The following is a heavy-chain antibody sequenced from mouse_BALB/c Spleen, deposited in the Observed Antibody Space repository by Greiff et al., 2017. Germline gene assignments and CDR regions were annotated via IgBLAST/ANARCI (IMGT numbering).Heavy chain of an antibody. D-gene: IGHD1-1*01. CDR3: ARGDLTTGYAMDY. J-gene: IGHJ4*01. CDR2: ISDGGSYT. V-gene: IGHV5-4*02. CDR1: GFTFSDYY. Sequence: EVHLVESGGGLVKPGGSLKLSCAASGFTFSDYYMYWVRQTPEKRLEWVATISDGGSYTYYPDSVKGRFTISRDNAKNNLYLQMSSLKSEDTAMYYCARGDLTTGYAMDYWGQGTSVTVSS.